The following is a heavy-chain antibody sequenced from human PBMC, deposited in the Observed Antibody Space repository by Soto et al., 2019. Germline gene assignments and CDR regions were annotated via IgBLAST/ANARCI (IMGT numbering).Heavy chain of an antibody. Sequence: GASVKVYCKAYGFPFTSSAVQLVRQARGQRLEWIGWIVVGSGNTNYAQKFQERVTITRDMSTSTAYMELSSLRSEDTAVYYCATDWGKNDYVWGSYSYTFDYWGQGTLVTVSS. V-gene: IGHV1-58*01. CDR1: GFPFTSSA. J-gene: IGHJ4*02. CDR3: ATDWGKNDYVWGSYSYTFDY. CDR2: IVVGSGNT. D-gene: IGHD3-16*02.